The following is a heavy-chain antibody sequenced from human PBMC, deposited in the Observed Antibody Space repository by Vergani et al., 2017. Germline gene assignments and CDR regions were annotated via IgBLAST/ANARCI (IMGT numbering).Heavy chain of an antibody. CDR1: GGSFSGYY. CDR3: ARFSVGQLWFPPY. D-gene: IGHD5-18*01. Sequence: QVQLQQWGAGLLKPSETLSLTCAVYGGSFSGYYWSWIRQPPGTGLEWSGSIYHRGSTYYNPSLKRRVTISVDTSKNQFSLKLSSVTAADTAVYYCARFSVGQLWFPPYWGQGTLVTVSS. J-gene: IGHJ4*02. V-gene: IGHV4-34*01. CDR2: IYHRGST.